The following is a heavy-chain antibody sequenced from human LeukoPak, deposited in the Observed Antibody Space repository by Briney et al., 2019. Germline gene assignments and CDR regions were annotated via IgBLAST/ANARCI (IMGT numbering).Heavy chain of an antibody. CDR2: INTSGST. D-gene: IGHD3-10*01. Sequence: PSQTLSLTCTVSGGSISSGSYFWSWIRQPAGKGLEWIGRINTSGSTNYNPSLKSRVTMSVDTSKNQFSLKLSSVTAADTAVYYCARASRGSYGSGIHDYWGQGTLVTVSS. CDR3: ARASRGSYGSGIHDY. CDR1: GGSISSGSYF. J-gene: IGHJ4*02. V-gene: IGHV4-61*02.